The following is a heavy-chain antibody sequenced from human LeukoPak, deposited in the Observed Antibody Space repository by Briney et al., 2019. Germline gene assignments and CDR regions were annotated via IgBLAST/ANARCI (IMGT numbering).Heavy chain of an antibody. D-gene: IGHD1-20*01. CDR3: AKEEEGYNWSPGFDY. CDR1: GFTFENYG. J-gene: IGHJ4*02. CDR2: ISGSGGRI. V-gene: IGHV3-23*01. Sequence: GGSLRLSCAASGFTFENYGMSWVRQGPGKGLEWVSGISGSGGRIYYADHVKGRFTISRDNSKNTLYLQMNSLRAEDTAVYYCAKEEEGYNWSPGFDYWGQGTLVTVSS.